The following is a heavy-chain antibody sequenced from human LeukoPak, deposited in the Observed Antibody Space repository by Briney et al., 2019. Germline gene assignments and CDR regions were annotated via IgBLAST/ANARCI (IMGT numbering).Heavy chain of an antibody. CDR3: ARDRYSSSWGTNWFDP. D-gene: IGHD6-13*01. CDR2: IYYSGST. V-gene: IGHV4-59*01. J-gene: IGHJ5*02. Sequence: PSETLSLTCTVSGGSISSYYWSWIRQPPGKGLEWIGYIYYSGSTNYNPSLKSRVTISVDTSKNQFSPKLSSVTAADTAVYYCARDRYSSSWGTNWFDPWGQGTLVTVSS. CDR1: GGSISSYY.